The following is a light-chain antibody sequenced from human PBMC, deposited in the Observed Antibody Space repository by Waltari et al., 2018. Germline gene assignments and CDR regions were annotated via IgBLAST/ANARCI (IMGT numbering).Light chain of an antibody. Sequence: QSALTQPASVSGSPGQSITISCSGTSSDVGGYNYVSWFQQHPGQAPKLMIYDVLNRPSGVSNRFSGSKSGNTASLTIAGLQAEDEADYYCSSYTSSNTWVFGGGTKLTVL. V-gene: IGLV2-14*03. CDR1: SSDVGGYNY. J-gene: IGLJ3*02. CDR3: SSYTSSNTWV. CDR2: DVL.